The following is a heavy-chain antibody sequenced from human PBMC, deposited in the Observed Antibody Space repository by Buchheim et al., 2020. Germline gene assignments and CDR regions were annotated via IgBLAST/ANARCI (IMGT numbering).Heavy chain of an antibody. CDR1: GGSISSSSYY. CDR2: IYYSGST. Sequence: QLQLQESGPGLVKPSETLSLTCTVSGGSISSSSYYWGWIRQPPGKGLEWIGSIYYSGSTYYHPSLKSRVTISVDTSKNQFSLKLSSVTAADTAVYYCARSDIVVVPAAGWFDPWGQGTL. D-gene: IGHD2-2*01. V-gene: IGHV4-39*01. J-gene: IGHJ5*02. CDR3: ARSDIVVVPAAGWFDP.